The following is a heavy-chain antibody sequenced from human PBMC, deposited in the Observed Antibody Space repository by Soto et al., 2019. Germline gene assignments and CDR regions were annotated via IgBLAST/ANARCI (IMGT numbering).Heavy chain of an antibody. V-gene: IGHV3-23*01. CDR1: GFSSSKYA. CDR2: ISGSGETT. D-gene: IGHD3-3*01. CDR3: AKPHNYGTSGFDSGFYY. J-gene: IGHJ4*02. Sequence: EVQLLESGGGLVQPGGSLRLSCTASGFSSSKYAISWVRQGPGKGLEWVSTISGSGETTDYADSVRGRFTISRDGSSNTVYLHMNRLRAEDTALYYCAKPHNYGTSGFDSGFYYWGQGTLVTVSS.